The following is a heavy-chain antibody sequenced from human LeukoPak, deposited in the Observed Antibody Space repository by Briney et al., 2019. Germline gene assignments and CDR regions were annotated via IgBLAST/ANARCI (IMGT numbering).Heavy chain of an antibody. J-gene: IGHJ4*02. CDR1: GYTLTELS. D-gene: IGHD3-10*01. CDR2: FDPEDGET. V-gene: IGHV1-24*01. Sequence: ASVKVSCKVSGYTLTELSMHWVRQAPGKGLEWMGGFDPEDGETIYAQKFQGRVTMTEDTSTDTAYMELSSLRSEDTAVYYCATMDLGSGSPHYWGQGTLVTVSS. CDR3: ATMDLGSGSPHY.